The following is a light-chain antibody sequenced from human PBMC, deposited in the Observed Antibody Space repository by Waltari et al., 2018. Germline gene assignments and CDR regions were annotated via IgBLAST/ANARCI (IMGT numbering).Light chain of an antibody. J-gene: IGLJ3*02. CDR1: KVAPAS. CDR3: QVWDSNMYGV. V-gene: IGLV3-21*01. Sequence: YVLTQPPSVSVAPAQAATLTSGGDKVAPASLNWYQRKPGPAPVLVNYYDSLRPSGIPERFSGSNSGITATLAISRVEAGDEADYYCQVWDSNMYGVFGGGTKVTVL. CDR2: YDS.